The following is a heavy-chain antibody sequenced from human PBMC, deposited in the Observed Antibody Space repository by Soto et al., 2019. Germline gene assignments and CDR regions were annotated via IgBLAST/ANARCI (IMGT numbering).Heavy chain of an antibody. J-gene: IGHJ4*02. Sequence: LRLSCAASGFTFSSYAMSWVRQAPGKGLEWVSAISGSGGSTYYADSVKGRFTISRDNSKNTLYLQMNSLRAEDTAVYYCAKDYTGSWYYFDYWGQGTLVTVSS. CDR1: GFTFSSYA. D-gene: IGHD6-13*01. CDR2: ISGSGGST. V-gene: IGHV3-23*01. CDR3: AKDYTGSWYYFDY.